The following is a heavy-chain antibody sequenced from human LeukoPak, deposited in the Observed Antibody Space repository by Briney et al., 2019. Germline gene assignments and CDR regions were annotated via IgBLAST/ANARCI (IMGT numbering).Heavy chain of an antibody. D-gene: IGHD3-16*02. Sequence: SETLSLTCAVYGGSFSGYYWSWIRQPPGKGLEWIGEINHSGSTNYNPSLKSRVTISVDTSKNQFSLKLSSVTAADTAVYYCATRGGYYDYVWGSYRHDYWGQGTLVTVSS. V-gene: IGHV4-34*01. CDR1: GGSFSGYY. J-gene: IGHJ4*02. CDR2: INHSGST. CDR3: ATRGGYYDYVWGSYRHDY.